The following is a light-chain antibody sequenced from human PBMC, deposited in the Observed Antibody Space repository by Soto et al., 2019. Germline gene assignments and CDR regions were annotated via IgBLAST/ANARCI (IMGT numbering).Light chain of an antibody. CDR1: SSDVGGYNY. J-gene: IGLJ1*01. V-gene: IGLV2-14*03. CDR2: DVS. CDR3: SSYTSSSTLSTYV. Sequence: QSALTQPASVSGSPGQLITISCTGTSSDVGGYNYVSWYQHHPGKAPKLMIYDVSNRPSGVSNRFSGSKPGNTASLIISGLQAEDEADYYCSSYTSSSTLSTYVFGTGTKVTVL.